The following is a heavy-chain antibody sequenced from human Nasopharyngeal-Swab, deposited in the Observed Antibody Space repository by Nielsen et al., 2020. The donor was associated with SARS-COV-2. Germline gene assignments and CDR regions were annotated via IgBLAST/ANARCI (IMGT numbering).Heavy chain of an antibody. CDR2: IKQDGSEK. CDR1: GFTFSSYW. Sequence: GESLKISCAASGFTFSSYWMSWVRQAPGKGLEWVANIKQDGSEKYYVDSVKGRFTISRDNAKNSLELQMNSLRVEDTAVYYCGRGGKLGAPDIWGQGTMVTVSS. D-gene: IGHD3-16*01. CDR3: GRGGKLGAPDI. J-gene: IGHJ3*02. V-gene: IGHV3-7*01.